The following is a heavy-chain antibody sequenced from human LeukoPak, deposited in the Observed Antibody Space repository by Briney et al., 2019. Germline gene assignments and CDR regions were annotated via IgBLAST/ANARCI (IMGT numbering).Heavy chain of an antibody. D-gene: IGHD3-22*01. Sequence: GGALRLSCAASGFTFSSYAMSWVRQAPGKGLEWVSTISISGGSTYYADSVTGRFTISRDNSKTTLYLQMNRLRAADTAVYYCARGDSSGYYYYYYSMDVWGKGPTVTVSS. CDR2: ISISGGST. CDR3: ARGDSSGYYYYYYSMDV. V-gene: IGHV3-23*01. CDR1: GFTFSSYA. J-gene: IGHJ6*03.